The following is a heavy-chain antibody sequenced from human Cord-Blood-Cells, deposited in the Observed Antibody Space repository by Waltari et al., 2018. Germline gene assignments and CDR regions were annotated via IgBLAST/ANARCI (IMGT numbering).Heavy chain of an antibody. J-gene: IGHJ4*02. CDR2: IYSGGST. V-gene: IGHV3-66*01. Sequence: EVQLVESGGGLVQPGGSLRLSCAASGFTVSSNYMSWVRQAPGKGLEWVSVIYSGGSTYYADSVKGGFTISRDNSKNTRYLQMNSLRAEDTAVYYCARGSGGSPPYDYWGQGTLVTVSS. CDR1: GFTVSSNY. CDR3: ARGSGGSPPYDY. D-gene: IGHD2-15*01.